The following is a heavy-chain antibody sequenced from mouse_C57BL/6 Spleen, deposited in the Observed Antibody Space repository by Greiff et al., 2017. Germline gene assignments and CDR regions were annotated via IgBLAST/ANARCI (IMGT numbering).Heavy chain of an antibody. V-gene: IGHV1-81*01. J-gene: IGHJ4*01. Sequence: QVQLKQSGAELARPGASVKLSCTASGYNFTSYGISWVKQRTGQGLEWIGEIYPRNGNPYYTEKFQGKATLTADKSSSPAYMELRSLTSEDSAVYFCVYCNCDDAKDYWGQGTSVTVSS. CDR2: IYPRNGNP. CDR3: VYCNCDDAKDY. D-gene: IGHD2-10*02. CDR1: GYNFTSYG.